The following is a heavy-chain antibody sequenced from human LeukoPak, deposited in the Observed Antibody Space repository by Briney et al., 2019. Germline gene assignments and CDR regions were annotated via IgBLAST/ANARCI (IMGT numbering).Heavy chain of an antibody. CDR3: ARGRQDVTMIVVVMTAVSYYLDV. CDR1: GGSISSYY. Sequence: SETLSLTCTVAGGSISSYYWSWIRQPQGKGLEWIGYIYYSGSTNYNPSLKSRVTISVDTSKNQFSLKLSSVTAADTAVYYCARGRQDVTMIVVVMTAVSYYLDVWGKGTTVTVS. D-gene: IGHD3-22*01. V-gene: IGHV4-59*12. J-gene: IGHJ6*03. CDR2: IYYSGST.